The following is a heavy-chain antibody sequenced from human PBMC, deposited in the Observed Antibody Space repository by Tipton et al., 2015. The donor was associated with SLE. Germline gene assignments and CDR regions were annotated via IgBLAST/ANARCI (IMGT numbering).Heavy chain of an antibody. CDR3: VRDGGYSSISYFHYGLDV. D-gene: IGHD6-13*01. J-gene: IGHJ6*02. Sequence: SLRLSCAASGFTLSSYEMNWVRQAPGKGLEWVSYISSSGGTRYYADSVKGRFSISRDNVKNSLYLQMNDLRAEDTAAYYCVRDGGYSSISYFHYGLDVWGQGTTVTVSS. CDR1: GFTLSSYE. CDR2: ISSSGGTR. V-gene: IGHV3-48*03.